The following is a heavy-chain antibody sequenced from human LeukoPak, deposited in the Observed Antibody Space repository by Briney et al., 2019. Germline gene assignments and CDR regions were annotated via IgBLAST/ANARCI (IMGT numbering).Heavy chain of an antibody. CDR3: ARGYCGSDSCYGDYYYYGMDV. V-gene: IGHV3-30*04. CDR1: GFTFRIYA. CDR2: ISYDGNTK. D-gene: IGHD2-2*01. J-gene: IGHJ6*02. Sequence: GGSLRLSCAASGFTFRIYAMHWVRQAPGKGLEWVAVISYDGNTKYYADSVEGRFTIFRDNSKDTLYLEMNSLRAEDTAMYYCARGYCGSDSCYGDYYYYGMDVWGQGTTVTVSS.